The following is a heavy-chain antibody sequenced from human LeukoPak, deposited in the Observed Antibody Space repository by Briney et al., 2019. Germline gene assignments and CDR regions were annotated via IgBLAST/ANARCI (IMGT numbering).Heavy chain of an antibody. CDR1: GGSFSGYY. V-gene: IGHV4-34*01. Sequence: PSETLSLTCAVYGGSFSGYYWSWIRQPPGKGLEWIGGINHSGSTNYNPSLKSRVTISVDTSKNQFSLKLSSVTAADTAVYYCARGYCSSTRYQTYYYYYMDVWGKGTTVTVSS. CDR2: INHSGST. D-gene: IGHD2-2*01. CDR3: ARGYCSSTRYQTYYYYYMDV. J-gene: IGHJ6*03.